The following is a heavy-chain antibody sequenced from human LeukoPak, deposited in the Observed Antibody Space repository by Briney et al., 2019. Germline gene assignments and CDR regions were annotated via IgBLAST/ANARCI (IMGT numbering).Heavy chain of an antibody. D-gene: IGHD6-13*01. J-gene: IGHJ6*03. Sequence: GGSLRLSCAASGFTFDDYAMHWVRQAPGKGLEWVSGISWNSGSIGYADSVKGRFTISRDNAKNSLYLQMNSLRAEDTAVYYCASSPPWGQQAWDYYYMDVWGKGTTVTVSS. CDR1: GFTFDDYA. CDR2: ISWNSGSI. CDR3: ASSPPWGQQAWDYYYMDV. V-gene: IGHV3-9*01.